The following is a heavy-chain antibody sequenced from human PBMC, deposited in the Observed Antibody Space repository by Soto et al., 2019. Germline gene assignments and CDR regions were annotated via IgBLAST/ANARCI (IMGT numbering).Heavy chain of an antibody. V-gene: IGHV3-48*01. CDR2: ISSSSSTI. CDR1: GFTFSSYS. CDR3: ARDIGSGYAFFGY. Sequence: EVQLVESGGGLVQPGGSLRLSCAASGFTFSSYSMNWVRQAPGKGLEWVSYISSSSSTIYYADSVKGRFTISRDNAKNSLYLQMKRLRAEDTAVYYCARDIGSGYAFFGYWGQGTLVTVSS. D-gene: IGHD5-12*01. J-gene: IGHJ4*02.